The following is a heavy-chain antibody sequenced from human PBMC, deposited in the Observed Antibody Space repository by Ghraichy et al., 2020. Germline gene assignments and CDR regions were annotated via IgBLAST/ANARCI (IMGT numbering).Heavy chain of an antibody. CDR2: INPNSGGT. V-gene: IGHV1-2*02. Sequence: ASVKVSCKASGYTFTGYYMHWVRQAPGQGLEWMGWINPNSGGTNYAQKFQGRVTMTRDTSISTAYMELSRLRSDDTAVYYCARDQVVEPYYYYGMDVWGQGTTVTVSS. CDR1: GYTFTGYY. CDR3: ARDQVVEPYYYYGMDV. J-gene: IGHJ6*02. D-gene: IGHD2-21*01.